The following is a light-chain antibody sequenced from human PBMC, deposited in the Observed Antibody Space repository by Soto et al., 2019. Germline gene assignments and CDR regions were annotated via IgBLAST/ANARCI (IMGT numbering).Light chain of an antibody. J-gene: IGKJ5*01. CDR3: QQYGSSPIT. V-gene: IGKV3-20*01. Sequence: EMVLTQSPGTLSLSPGERATLSCRASQTISSSYLAWYQQKPGRAPRLLIYGASSSATGIPDRFTGSGSGTDFTLSISRLEPDDFAVYYCQQYGSSPITFGQGTQLEIK. CDR1: QTISSSY. CDR2: GAS.